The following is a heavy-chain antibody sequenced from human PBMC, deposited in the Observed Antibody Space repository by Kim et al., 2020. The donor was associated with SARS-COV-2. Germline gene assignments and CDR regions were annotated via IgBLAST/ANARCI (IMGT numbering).Heavy chain of an antibody. CDR1: GFTFSSYA. V-gene: IGHV3-23*01. CDR2: ISGSGGST. Sequence: GGSLRLSCAASGFTFSSYAMSWVRQAPGKGLEWVSAISGSGGSTYYADSVKGRFTISRDNSKNTLYRQMNSLRAEDTAVYYCAKEVSRITIFGVVTRGGMDVWGQGTTVTVSS. D-gene: IGHD3-3*01. J-gene: IGHJ6*02. CDR3: AKEVSRITIFGVVTRGGMDV.